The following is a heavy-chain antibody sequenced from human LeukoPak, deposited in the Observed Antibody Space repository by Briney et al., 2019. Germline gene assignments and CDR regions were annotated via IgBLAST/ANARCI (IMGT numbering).Heavy chain of an antibody. CDR2: ISSSSSYI. Sequence: GGSLRLSCAASGFTFSSYSMNWVRQAPGKGLEWVSSISSSSSYIYYADSVKGRFTISRDNAKNSLYLQMNSLRAEDTAVYYCARVAKSGYYFDYWGQGTLVTASS. D-gene: IGHD5-12*01. J-gene: IGHJ4*02. V-gene: IGHV3-21*01. CDR1: GFTFSSYS. CDR3: ARVAKSGYYFDY.